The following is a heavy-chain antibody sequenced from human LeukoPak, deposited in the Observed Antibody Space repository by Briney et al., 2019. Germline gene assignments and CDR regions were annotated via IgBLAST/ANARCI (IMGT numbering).Heavy chain of an antibody. J-gene: IGHJ4*02. CDR3: TTGPDPTFDY. CDR1: GFTFSSVW. V-gene: IGHV3-15*01. CDR2: IKSKAAGGTT. Sequence: GGSLRLSCAASGFTFSSVWVSWVRQAPGKGLEWVGRIKSKAAGGTTDYAAPVKGRFTISRDDSKNTLYLQMNSLKTEDTAIYYCTTGPDPTFDYWGRGTLVTVSS.